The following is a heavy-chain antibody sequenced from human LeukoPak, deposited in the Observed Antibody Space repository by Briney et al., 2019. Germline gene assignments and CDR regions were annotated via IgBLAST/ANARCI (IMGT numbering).Heavy chain of an antibody. CDR2: ISTSGSTI. J-gene: IGHJ4*02. V-gene: IGHV3-11*01. D-gene: IGHD3-22*01. CDR1: GFTFSDYD. CDR3: AKDQYYYDSSGYY. Sequence: PGGSLRLSCVVFGFTFSDYDMSWIRQAPGKGLEWVSYISTSGSTIYYADSVKGRFTISRDNSKNTLYLQMNSLRAEDTAVYYCAKDQYYYDSSGYYWGQGTLVTVSS.